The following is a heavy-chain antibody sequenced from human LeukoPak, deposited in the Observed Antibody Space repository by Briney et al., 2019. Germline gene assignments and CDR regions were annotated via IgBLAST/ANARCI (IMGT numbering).Heavy chain of an antibody. V-gene: IGHV1-18*01. CDR2: ISAYNGNT. J-gene: IGHJ4*02. CDR3: ARSRATVTTFDY. D-gene: IGHD4-17*01. Sequence: GASVKVSCKASGYTFTSYGISWVRQAPGQGLEWMGWISAYNGNTNYAQKLQGRVTMTTDTSTSTAYMELSSLRSEDTAVYYCARSRATVTTFDYWGQGTLVTVSS. CDR1: GYTFTSYG.